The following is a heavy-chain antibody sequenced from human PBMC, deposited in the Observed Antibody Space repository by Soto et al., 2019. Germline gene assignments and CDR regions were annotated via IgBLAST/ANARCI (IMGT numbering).Heavy chain of an antibody. CDR3: ARRPHCSGGICYYGLDN. CDR1: GYPFTNSD. D-gene: IGHD2-15*01. J-gene: IGHJ4*02. V-gene: IGHV1-8*01. Sequence: ASAKFSCTASGYPFTNSDINWVRQAPAQGLEWMGWMNPASGHAAYAQKFEGTVTLTTSPSTSTVYLEMRGLGSEDTAVYYCARRPHCSGGICYYGLDNGGQGTLVTVSS. CDR2: MNPASGHA.